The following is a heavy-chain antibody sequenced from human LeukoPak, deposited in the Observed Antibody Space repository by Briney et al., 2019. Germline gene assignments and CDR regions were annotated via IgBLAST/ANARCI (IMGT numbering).Heavy chain of an antibody. CDR1: GFTFSKYG. J-gene: IGHJ4*02. Sequence: GGPLRLSCTASGFTFSKYGMHWVPRAPGKALEWVALISYEGNKKDYSGSMTGRFTISRDNSKNTLYLQMNSLRGEDTAVYYGTKDIDDGGVNWGQGTLVIVSS. CDR2: ISYEGNKK. D-gene: IGHD4-23*01. V-gene: IGHV3-30*18. CDR3: TKDIDDGGVN.